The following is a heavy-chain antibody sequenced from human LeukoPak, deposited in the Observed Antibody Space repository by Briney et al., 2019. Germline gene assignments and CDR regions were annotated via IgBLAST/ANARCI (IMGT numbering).Heavy chain of an antibody. J-gene: IGHJ5*02. D-gene: IGHD3-3*01. CDR2: IYYSGST. CDR1: GGSISSYY. CDR3: ARVYDFWMFDP. Sequence: SETLSLTCAVSGGSISSYYWSWIRQPPGKGLEWIGYIYYSGSTNYNPSLKSRVTISVDTSKNQFSLELSSVTAADTAVYYCARVYDFWMFDPWGQGTLVTVSS. V-gene: IGHV4-59*01.